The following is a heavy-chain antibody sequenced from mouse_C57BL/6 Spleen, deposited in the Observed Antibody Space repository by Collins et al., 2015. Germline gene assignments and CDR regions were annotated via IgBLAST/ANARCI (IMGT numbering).Heavy chain of an antibody. CDR2: IYWDDDK. V-gene: IGHV8-12*01. J-gene: IGHJ4*01. D-gene: IGHD5-5*01. CDR1: GFSLSTSGMG. CDR3: ARDYRGYYAMDY. Sequence: QVTLKESGPGYCSPPRPQSDLSFSGFSLSTSGMGVSWIRQPSGKGLEWLAHIYWDDDKRYNPSLKSRLTISKGSSRNQVFLKITSVDTADTATYYCARDYRGYYAMDYWGQGTSVTVSS.